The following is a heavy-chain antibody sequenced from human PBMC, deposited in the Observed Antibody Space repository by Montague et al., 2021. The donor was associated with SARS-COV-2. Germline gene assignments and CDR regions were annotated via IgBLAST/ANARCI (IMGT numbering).Heavy chain of an antibody. CDR2: IKHSGST. Sequence: SETLSLTCAVYGGSFSGYYWTWIRQPPGKGLEWIGEIKHSGSTNYNPSLKSRVTISVDTSKNQFSLKLSSVTAADTAVYYCARRRRGIAAAVNWFDPWGQGTLVTVSS. CDR1: GGSFSGYY. CDR3: ARRRRGIAAAVNWFDP. V-gene: IGHV4-34*01. J-gene: IGHJ5*02. D-gene: IGHD6-13*01.